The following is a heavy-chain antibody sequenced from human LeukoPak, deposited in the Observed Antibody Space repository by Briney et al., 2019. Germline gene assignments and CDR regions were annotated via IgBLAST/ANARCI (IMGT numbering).Heavy chain of an antibody. CDR3: ARRVSSSSRLRWFDP. Sequence: SETLSLTCAVYGGSFSGYYWSWIRQPPGKGLEWIGEINHSGSTNYNPSLKSRVTISVDTSKNQFSLKLSSVTAADTAVYYCARRVSSSSRLRWFDPWGQGTLVAVSS. CDR2: INHSGST. CDR1: GGSFSGYY. V-gene: IGHV4-34*01. J-gene: IGHJ5*02. D-gene: IGHD6-6*01.